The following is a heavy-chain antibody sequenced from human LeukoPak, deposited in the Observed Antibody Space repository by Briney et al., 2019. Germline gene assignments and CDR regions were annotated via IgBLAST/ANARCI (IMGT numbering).Heavy chain of an antibody. CDR3: AREDYDILTGYYSGNYFDY. D-gene: IGHD3-9*01. V-gene: IGHV1-18*01. J-gene: IGHJ4*02. CDR1: GYTFTSYG. Sequence: GASVKVSCKASGYTFTSYGISWVRQAPGQGLEWMGWISAYNGNTNYAQKLQGRVTMTTDTSTSTAYMELRSLRSEDTAVYYCAREDYDILTGYYSGNYFDYWGQGTLVTVSS. CDR2: ISAYNGNT.